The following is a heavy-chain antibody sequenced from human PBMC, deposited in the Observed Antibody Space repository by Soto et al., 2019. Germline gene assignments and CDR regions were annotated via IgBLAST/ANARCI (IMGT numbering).Heavy chain of an antibody. CDR3: AKEPDDYGDFGQVNMH. Sequence: GGSLRLSCAASGFTFSSYAMSWVRQAPGKGLEWVSAISGSGGSTYYADSVKGRFTISRDNSKNTLYLQMNSLRAEDTAVYYCAKEPDDYGDFGQVNMHWGQGTLVTASS. CDR2: ISGSGGST. V-gene: IGHV3-23*01. CDR1: GFTFSSYA. J-gene: IGHJ1*01. D-gene: IGHD4-17*01.